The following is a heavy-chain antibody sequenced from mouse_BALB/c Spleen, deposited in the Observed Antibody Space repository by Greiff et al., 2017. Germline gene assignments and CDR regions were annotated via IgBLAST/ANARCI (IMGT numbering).Heavy chain of an antibody. J-gene: IGHJ3*01. CDR1: GFSLTSYG. Sequence: VQLQQSGPGLVAPSQSLSITCTVSGFSLTSYGVHWVRQPPGKGLEWLGVIWAGGSTNYNSALMSRLSISKDNSKSQVFLKMNSLQTDDTAMYYCARDNGNYENWFAYWGQGTLVTVSA. V-gene: IGHV2-9*02. CDR2: IWAGGST. CDR3: ARDNGNYENWFAY. D-gene: IGHD2-1*01.